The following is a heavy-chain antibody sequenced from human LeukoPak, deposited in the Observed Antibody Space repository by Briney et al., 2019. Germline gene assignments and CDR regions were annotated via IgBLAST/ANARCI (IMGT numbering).Heavy chain of an antibody. CDR1: GFTFSSYS. CDR3: ARRGVYGSGAYYFDY. V-gene: IGHV3-48*04. Sequence: PGGSLRLSCAASGFTFSSYSMNWVRQAPGKGLEWVSYISSSSSTIYYADSVKGRFTISRDNAKNSLYLQMNSLRAEDTAVYYCARRGVYGSGAYYFDYWGQGTLVTVSS. D-gene: IGHD3-10*01. CDR2: ISSSSSTI. J-gene: IGHJ4*02.